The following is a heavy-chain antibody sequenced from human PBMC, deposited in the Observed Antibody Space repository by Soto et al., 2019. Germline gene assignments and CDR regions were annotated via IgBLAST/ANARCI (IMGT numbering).Heavy chain of an antibody. CDR2: ISHVGNT. CDR1: GDPISSRNW. Sequence: QVQLQESGPGLVKPSGTLSLTCAVSGDPISSRNWWNWVRQTPGKGLEWIGQISHVGNTNYNPSVKSQVTIPVERSKNHFALRLSSVTASESAVYYCKRGGRSYCSGFTGDSGLYGMEGWGQGNTVNVS. D-gene: IGHD2-15*01. V-gene: IGHV4-4*02. J-gene: IGHJ6*02. CDR3: KRGGRSYCSGFTGDSGLYGMEG.